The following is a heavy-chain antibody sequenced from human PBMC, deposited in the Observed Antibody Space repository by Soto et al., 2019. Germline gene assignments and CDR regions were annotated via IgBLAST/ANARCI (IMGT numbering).Heavy chain of an antibody. D-gene: IGHD3-3*01. CDR3: ARVSLSVFGVVIPGVDY. Sequence: ASVKVSCKASGYTFTSYGISGVRQAPGQGLEWMGWISAYNGNTNYAQKLQGRVTMTTDTSTSTAYMELRSLRSDDTAVYYCARVSLSVFGVVIPGVDYWGQGTLVTVSS. CDR2: ISAYNGNT. CDR1: GYTFTSYG. V-gene: IGHV1-18*04. J-gene: IGHJ4*02.